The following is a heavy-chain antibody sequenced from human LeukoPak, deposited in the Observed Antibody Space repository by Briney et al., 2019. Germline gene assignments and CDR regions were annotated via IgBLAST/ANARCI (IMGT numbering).Heavy chain of an antibody. CDR3: TPSRKYYFDY. CDR1: GFTFINAW. J-gene: IGHJ4*02. V-gene: IGHV3-15*01. CDR2: IKAKAYGGTT. Sequence: GGSLRLSCAASGFTFINAWMAWVRQAPGKGLEWVGRIKAKAYGGTTEYAASVKGRFTISRDDSKSIAYLQMNSLKTEDTAVYYCTPSRKYYFDYWGQGTLVTVSS.